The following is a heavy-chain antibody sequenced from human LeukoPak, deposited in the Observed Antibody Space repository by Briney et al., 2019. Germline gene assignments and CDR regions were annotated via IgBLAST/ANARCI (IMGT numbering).Heavy chain of an antibody. Sequence: GGSLRLSCAASGFTYSSYAMSWVRQAPGKGLEWVSAISGSGGSTYYADSVKGRFTISRDNSKNTLYLQMNSLRAEDTAVYYCAPGGLGILYWFDPWGQGTLVTVSS. J-gene: IGHJ5*02. D-gene: IGHD3-10*01. CDR2: ISGSGGST. V-gene: IGHV3-23*01. CDR1: GFTYSSYA. CDR3: APGGLGILYWFDP.